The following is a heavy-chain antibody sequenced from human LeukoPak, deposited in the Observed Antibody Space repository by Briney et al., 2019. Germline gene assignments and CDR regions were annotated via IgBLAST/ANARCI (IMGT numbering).Heavy chain of an antibody. V-gene: IGHV4-59*01. CDR2: IYYSGST. Sequence: NPSETLSLTCTVSGGSISSYYWSWIRQPPGKGLEWIGYIYYSGSTNYNPSLKSRVTISVDTSKNQFSLKLSSVTAADTAVYYCARDRRYCTGGTCYLDPYFDYWGQGTLVTVSS. J-gene: IGHJ4*02. CDR1: GGSISSYY. CDR3: ARDRRYCTGGTCYLDPYFDY. D-gene: IGHD2-8*02.